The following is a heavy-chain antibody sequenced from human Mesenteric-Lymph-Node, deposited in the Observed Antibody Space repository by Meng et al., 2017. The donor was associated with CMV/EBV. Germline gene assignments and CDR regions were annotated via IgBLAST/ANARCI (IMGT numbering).Heavy chain of an antibody. CDR3: ARSFGSGSSPDWWYQYDMDV. CDR1: GYTFTTYD. Sequence: GESLKISCKASGYTFTTYDISWVRQAPGQGLEWMGWINPNSGATNYVQKFQGTVTMTRDTSISTAYMELSRLTSDDTAVYYCARSFGSGSSPDWWYQYDMDVWGQGTTVTVSS. D-gene: IGHD2-15*01. CDR2: INPNSGAT. V-gene: IGHV1-2*02. J-gene: IGHJ6*02.